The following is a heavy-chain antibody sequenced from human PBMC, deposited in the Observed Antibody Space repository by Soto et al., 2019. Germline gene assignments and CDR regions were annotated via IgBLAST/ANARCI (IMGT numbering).Heavy chain of an antibody. J-gene: IGHJ5*02. Sequence: PSETLSLTCTVSGGSISSDDYYWSWIRQPPGKGLEWIGYIYYSGSTYYNPSLKSRVTISVDTSKNQFSLKLSSVTAADTAVYYCAREGSGSKQQLVPGVLPFDPWGQGTLVTVSS. CDR3: AREGSGSKQQLVPGVLPFDP. D-gene: IGHD6-13*01. CDR1: GGSISSDDYY. CDR2: IYYSGST. V-gene: IGHV4-30-4*01.